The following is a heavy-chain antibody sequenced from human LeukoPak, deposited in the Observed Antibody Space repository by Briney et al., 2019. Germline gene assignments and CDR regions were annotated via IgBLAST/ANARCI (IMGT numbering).Heavy chain of an antibody. CDR1: GFTFSSYW. J-gene: IGHJ4*02. D-gene: IGHD3-9*01. CDR3: ARDPTYDILTGYTDY. CDR2: INSDGSST. V-gene: IGHV3-74*01. Sequence: GGSLRLSCAASGFTFSSYWMHWVRQAPGKGLVWASRINSDGSSTSYADSVKGRFTISRDNAKNTLYLQMNSLRAEDTAVYYCARDPTYDILTGYTDYWGQGTLVTVSS.